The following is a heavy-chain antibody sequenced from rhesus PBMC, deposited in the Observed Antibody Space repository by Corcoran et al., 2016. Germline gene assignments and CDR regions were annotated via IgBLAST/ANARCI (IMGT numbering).Heavy chain of an antibody. D-gene: IGHD1-26*01. CDR3: ARSITGTTEFDY. Sequence: QLQLQESGPGLVKPSETLSLTCAVSGGSISSNYWSWIRQPPGKGLEWIGRISGGGGSTDNYPALKSRVTISTDTSKNQFSLKLSSVTAADTAVYYGARSITGTTEFDYWGQGVLVTVSS. CDR2: ISGGGGST. V-gene: IGHV4-173*01. CDR1: GGSISSNY. J-gene: IGHJ4*01.